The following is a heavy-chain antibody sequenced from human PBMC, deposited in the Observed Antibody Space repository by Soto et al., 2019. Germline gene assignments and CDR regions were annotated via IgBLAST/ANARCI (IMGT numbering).Heavy chain of an antibody. Sequence: EVQLLESGGGLVQPGGSLRLSCAASGFTFSSYAMSWVRQAPGKGLEWVSAISGSGGSTYYADSVKGRFTISRDNSKNTLYLQMNSLRAEDTAVYYCAKDGGPYYDFWSGYPNFDYWGQGTLVTVSS. CDR3: AKDGGPYYDFWSGYPNFDY. J-gene: IGHJ4*02. CDR2: ISGSGGST. V-gene: IGHV3-23*01. D-gene: IGHD3-3*01. CDR1: GFTFSSYA.